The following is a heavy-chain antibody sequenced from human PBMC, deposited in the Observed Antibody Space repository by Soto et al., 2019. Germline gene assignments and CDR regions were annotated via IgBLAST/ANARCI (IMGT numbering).Heavy chain of an antibody. V-gene: IGHV3-48*01. CDR1: GFTFSSYS. J-gene: IGHJ6*02. CDR3: ARDTARAMVRIYYGMDV. Sequence: PGGSLRLSCAASGFTFSSYSMNWVRQAPGKGLEWVSYISSRSSTIYYADSVKGRFTISRDNAKNSLYLQMNSLRAEDTAVYYCARDTARAMVRIYYGMDVWGQGTTVTVSS. D-gene: IGHD3-10*01. CDR2: ISSRSSTI.